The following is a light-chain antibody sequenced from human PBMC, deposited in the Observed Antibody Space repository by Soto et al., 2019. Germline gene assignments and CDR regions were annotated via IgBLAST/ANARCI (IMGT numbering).Light chain of an antibody. J-gene: IGLJ3*02. CDR2: EVS. Sequence: QSALTQPASVSGSPGHSIIISCTGTSSDVGSYNFVSWYQQHPGKAPKLMIYEVSKRPSGVSNRFSGSKSGNTASLTISGLQPEDEADYYCCSYAGNSGVFGGGTKVTVL. CDR3: CSYAGNSGV. CDR1: SSDVGSYNF. V-gene: IGLV2-23*02.